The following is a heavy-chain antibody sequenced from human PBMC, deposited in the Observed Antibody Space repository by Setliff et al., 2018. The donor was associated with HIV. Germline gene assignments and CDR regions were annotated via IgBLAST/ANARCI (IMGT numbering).Heavy chain of an antibody. V-gene: IGHV1-18*01. J-gene: IGHJ4*02. D-gene: IGHD6-19*01. CDR3: ARNSFPVGVTGTGPLFDY. CDR2: ISAYNGNA. Sequence: ASVKVSCKASGYTFPTYAITWVRQAPGQGLEWMGWISAYNGNANYAQKFQGRVTMTTDTSTSTAYMELRSLRSDDTAVYYCARNSFPVGVTGTGPLFDYWGQGTLVTVSS. CDR1: GYTFPTYA.